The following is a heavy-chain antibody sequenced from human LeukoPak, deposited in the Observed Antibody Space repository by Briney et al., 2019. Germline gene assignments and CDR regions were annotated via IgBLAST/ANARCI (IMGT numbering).Heavy chain of an antibody. CDR3: AKDVGWELRGGAFDI. J-gene: IGHJ3*02. CDR1: GFTFDDYA. CDR2: ISWNSGSI. Sequence: GGSLRLSCAASGFTFDDYAKHWVRQAPGKGLEWVSGISWNSGSIGYADSVKGRFTISRDNAKNSLYLQMNSLRAEDMALYYCAKDVGWELRGGAFDIWGQGTMVTVSS. V-gene: IGHV3-9*03. D-gene: IGHD1-26*01.